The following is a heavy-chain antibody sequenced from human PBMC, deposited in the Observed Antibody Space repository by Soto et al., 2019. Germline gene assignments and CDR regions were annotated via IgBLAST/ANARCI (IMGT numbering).Heavy chain of an antibody. CDR1: RYTFKSHG. CDR3: VSWVSAHFDY. CDR2: IDSSGVNT. V-gene: IGHV3-23*01. D-gene: IGHD3-16*01. Sequence: SLRLSWAASRYTFKSHGLSWVRQAPGKGLEWVSTIDSSGVNTHYADSVKGRFTISRDNSRNTLHLQMHDLRADDTALYYCVSWVSAHFDYWGQGTVVTVSS. J-gene: IGHJ4*02.